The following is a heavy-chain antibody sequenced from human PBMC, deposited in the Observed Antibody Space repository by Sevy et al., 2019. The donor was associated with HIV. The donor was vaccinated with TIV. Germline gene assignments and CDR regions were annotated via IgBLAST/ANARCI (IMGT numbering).Heavy chain of an antibody. CDR3: ARDLPPSVTTVPHFDY. V-gene: IGHV3-48*03. D-gene: IGHD4-17*01. J-gene: IGHJ4*02. Sequence: GGSLRLSCTASGFTFSSYEMNWVRQAPGKGLEWVSYISNSGSTIHYSDSVKGRFTISRDNAKNSLYLQMNSLRAEDMAVYYCARDLPPSVTTVPHFDYWGRGTLVTVSS. CDR2: ISNSGSTI. CDR1: GFTFSSYE.